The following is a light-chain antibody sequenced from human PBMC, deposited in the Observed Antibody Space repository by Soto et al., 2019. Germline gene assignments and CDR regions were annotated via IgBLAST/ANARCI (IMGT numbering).Light chain of an antibody. J-gene: IGLJ2*01. CDR2: EVS. CDR3: ISYAGSNNVV. CDR1: SSDVGGYNY. Sequence: QSALTQPASVSGSPGQSITISCTGTSSDVGGYNYVSWYQQHPGKAPKLMIYEVSKRPSGVPDRFSGSKSGNTASLTVSGLQAEDEADYYCISYAGSNNVVFGGGTKLTVL. V-gene: IGLV2-8*01.